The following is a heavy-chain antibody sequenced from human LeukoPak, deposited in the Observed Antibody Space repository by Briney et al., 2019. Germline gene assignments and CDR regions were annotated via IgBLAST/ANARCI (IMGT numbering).Heavy chain of an antibody. CDR3: ANKVTTGY. D-gene: IGHD1-14*01. J-gene: IGHJ4*02. V-gene: IGHV3-66*01. CDR2: IYSGGTT. Sequence: PGGSLRLSCVVSGLTVNSNYMSWVRQAPGKGLEWVSVIYSGGTTNYADSVKGRFIVYRDNSKNTLYLQMNSLRAEDTAVYYRANKVTTGYWGQGTLVTVSS. CDR1: GLTVNSNY.